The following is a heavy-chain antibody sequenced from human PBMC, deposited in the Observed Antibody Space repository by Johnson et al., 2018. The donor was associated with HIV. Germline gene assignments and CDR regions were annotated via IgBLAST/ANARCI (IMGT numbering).Heavy chain of an antibody. CDR2: ISGSGSST. D-gene: IGHD6-19*01. Sequence: VQLVESGGGLVQPGGSLRLSCTASGFTFSSYAMTWVRQAPGKGLEWVSSISGSGSSTYYADSVKGRFTISRDNSKNKLYLQMDSLRAEDTAVYYCAKWVRQWSPSVAFDIWGQGTMVTVSS. CDR3: AKWVRQWSPSVAFDI. CDR1: GFTFSSYA. J-gene: IGHJ3*02. V-gene: IGHV3-23*04.